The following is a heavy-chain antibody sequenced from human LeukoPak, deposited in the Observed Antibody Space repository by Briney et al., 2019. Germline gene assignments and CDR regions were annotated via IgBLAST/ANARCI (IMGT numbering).Heavy chain of an antibody. CDR3: ARLLRFFGTGYYYGMDV. J-gene: IGHJ6*02. CDR1: GGSFSGYY. V-gene: IGHV4-34*01. D-gene: IGHD3-3*01. Sequence: NPSETLSLTCAVYGGSFSGYYWSWIRQPPGKGLEWIGEINHSGSTNYNPSLKSRVTISVDTSKNQFSLKLSSVTAADTAVHYCARLLRFFGTGYYYGMDVWGQGTTVTVSS. CDR2: INHSGST.